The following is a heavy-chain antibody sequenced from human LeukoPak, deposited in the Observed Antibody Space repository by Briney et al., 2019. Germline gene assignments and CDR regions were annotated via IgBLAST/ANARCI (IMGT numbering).Heavy chain of an antibody. Sequence: GGSLRLSCAASGFTFSTYWMTWVRQAPGKGLEWVASIKEDGIDKYYVDSVKGRFTISRDSAKNSLFLQMNSLRAEDTAVYYCARVYGSGSYYYYYGMDVWGQGTTVTVSS. D-gene: IGHD3-10*01. CDR2: IKEDGIDK. CDR3: ARVYGSGSYYYYYGMDV. V-gene: IGHV3-7*05. J-gene: IGHJ6*02. CDR1: GFTFSTYW.